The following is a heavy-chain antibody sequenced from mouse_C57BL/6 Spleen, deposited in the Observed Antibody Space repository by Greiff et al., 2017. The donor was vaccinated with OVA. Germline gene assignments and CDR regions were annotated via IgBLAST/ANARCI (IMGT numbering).Heavy chain of an antibody. CDR1: GFSLTSYG. CDR2: IWGVGST. CDR3: ARLLRLGAMDY. Sequence: VKLVESGPGLVAPSQSLSITCTVSGFSLTSYGVDWVRQSPGKGLEWLGVIWGVGSTNYNSALKSRLSISKDNSKSQVFLKMNSLQTDDTAMYYCARLLRLGAMDYWGQGTSVTVSS. D-gene: IGHD1-1*01. J-gene: IGHJ4*01. V-gene: IGHV2-6*01.